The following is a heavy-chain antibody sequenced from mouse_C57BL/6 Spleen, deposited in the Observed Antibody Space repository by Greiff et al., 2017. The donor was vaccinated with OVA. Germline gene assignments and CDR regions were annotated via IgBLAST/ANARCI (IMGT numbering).Heavy chain of an antibody. V-gene: IGHV1-69*01. CDR1: GYTFTSYW. CDR3: ARSPRDGYYGYAMDY. D-gene: IGHD2-3*01. CDR2: IDPSDSYT. Sequence: VQLQQPGAELVMPGASVKLSCKASGYTFTSYWMHWVKQRPGQGLEWIGEIDPSDSYTNYNQKFKGKSTLNVDKSSSTAYMQLSSLTSEDSAVYYCARSPRDGYYGYAMDYWGKGTSVTVSS. J-gene: IGHJ4*01.